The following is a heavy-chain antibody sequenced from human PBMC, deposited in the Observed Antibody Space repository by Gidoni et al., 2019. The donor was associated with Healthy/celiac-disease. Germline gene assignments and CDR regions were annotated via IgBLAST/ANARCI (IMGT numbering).Heavy chain of an antibody. CDR3: ARADYYDSSGYYYDY. CDR1: GFTVISIY. CDR2: IYSGGST. Sequence: EVQLVESGGGLIQPGGSLRLSCAASGFTVISIYMSWVRQAPGKGLEWVSVIYSGGSTYYADSVKGRFTISRDNSKNTLYLQMNSLRAEDTAVYYCARADYYDSSGYYYDYWGQGTLVTVSS. J-gene: IGHJ4*02. V-gene: IGHV3-53*01. D-gene: IGHD3-22*01.